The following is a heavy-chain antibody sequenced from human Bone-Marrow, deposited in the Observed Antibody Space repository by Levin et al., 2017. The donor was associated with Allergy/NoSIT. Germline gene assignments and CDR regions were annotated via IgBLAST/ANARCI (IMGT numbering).Heavy chain of an antibody. CDR1: GFTFNSYD. J-gene: IGHJ6*02. V-gene: IGHV3-30*03. D-gene: IGHD5-18*01. Sequence: GESLKISCAASGFTFNSYDMHWVRQAPGKGLEWVARISYGGYNQYYADSVRGRFTISRDNSKNTLFLQMNNLRAEDTAVYSCARAAGNTGYGMDVWGQGTTVSVSS. CDR2: ISYGGYNQ. CDR3: ARAAGNTGYGMDV.